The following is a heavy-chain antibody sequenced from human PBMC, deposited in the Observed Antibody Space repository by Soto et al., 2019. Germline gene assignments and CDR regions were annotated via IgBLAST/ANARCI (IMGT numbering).Heavy chain of an antibody. Sequence: QVYLQESGPGLVKPSQTLSLTCTVSGDSISSGDYYWSWIRQPPGKGLEWIGYIFYTGSTYYNPSLRSRVSISVDTAKNQFSLKVNSVVAADTAVYYCARGTGNMARAVVMDWGQGTLITVSS. CDR2: IFYTGST. V-gene: IGHV4-30-4*01. J-gene: IGHJ4*02. CDR3: ARGTGNMARAVVMD. D-gene: IGHD3-10*01. CDR1: GDSISSGDYY.